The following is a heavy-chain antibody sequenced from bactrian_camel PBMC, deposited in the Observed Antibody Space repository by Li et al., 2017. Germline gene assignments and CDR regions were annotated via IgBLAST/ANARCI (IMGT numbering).Heavy chain of an antibody. D-gene: IGHD1*01. V-gene: IGHV3S6*01. J-gene: IGHJ4*01. CDR2: IDSNGRT. CDR3: GRGFSKGFGPNCQYNF. Sequence: HVQLVESGGGSVESGGSLILSCQGSGYTFNLYCMTWFRQTPGKEREAVAAIDSNGRTSYGDAVKGRFSISRDNAKNTLYLQMNNLKPEDTAMYYCGRGFSKGFGPNCQYNFSGRGTQVTVS. CDR1: GYTFNLYC.